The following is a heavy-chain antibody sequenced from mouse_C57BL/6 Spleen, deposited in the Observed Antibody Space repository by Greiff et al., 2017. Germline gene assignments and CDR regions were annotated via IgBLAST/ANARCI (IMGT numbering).Heavy chain of an antibody. Sequence: VQLQQSGTVLARPGASVKMSCKTSGYTFTSYWMHWVKQRPGQGLEWIGAIYPGNSDTSYNQKVKGKAKMTVAKYASTAYMELSSLTNEDSAVYYCTREGYIKEWYFDVCGTGPTLTVSS. CDR2: IYPGNSDT. J-gene: IGHJ1*03. V-gene: IGHV1-5*01. CDR1: GYTFTSYW. CDR3: TREGYIKEWYFDV. D-gene: IGHD1-1*01.